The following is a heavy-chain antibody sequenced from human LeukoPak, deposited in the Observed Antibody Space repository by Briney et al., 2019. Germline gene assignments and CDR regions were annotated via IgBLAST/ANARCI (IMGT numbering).Heavy chain of an antibody. V-gene: IGHV1-69*13. D-gene: IGHD6-19*01. CDR1: GGTFSSYA. Sequence: SVKVYCKASGGTFSSYASSWVRQAPGQGLERMGRIIPIFGTANYALKFQGRVTITPDEYTSTSYMELSSLRSEDAAVYYCAREGSAGAGTGRYYFDYWGQGTLLTVSS. CDR3: AREGSAGAGTGRYYFDY. J-gene: IGHJ4*02. CDR2: IIPIFGTA.